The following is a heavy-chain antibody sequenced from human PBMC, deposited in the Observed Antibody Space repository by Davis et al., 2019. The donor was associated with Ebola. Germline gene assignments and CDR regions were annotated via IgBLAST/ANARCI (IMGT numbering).Heavy chain of an antibody. CDR3: ARGAGELTAFDP. J-gene: IGHJ5*02. V-gene: IGHV1-46*01. D-gene: IGHD3-10*01. Sequence: ASVKVSCKASGYTFTSYYMHWVRQAPGQGLEWMGIINPSGGSTSYAQKFQGRVTMTRNTSISTAYMELSSLRSEDTAVYYCARGAGELTAFDPWGQGTLVTVSS. CDR1: GYTFTSYY. CDR2: INPSGGST.